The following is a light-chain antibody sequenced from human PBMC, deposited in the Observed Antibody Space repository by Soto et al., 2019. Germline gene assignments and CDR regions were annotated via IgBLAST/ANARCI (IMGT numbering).Light chain of an antibody. CDR1: QSVRSN. CDR2: AAS. Sequence: EIVMTQSPATLSVSPGARATLSCRASQSVRSNLAWYHQRPGQAPSLLIYAASARATGIPARFSGSGSGTDVTLTISRLEPEDFEVYDGQQYNNWPRTFGPGTKVDIK. CDR3: QQYNNWPRT. J-gene: IGKJ1*01. V-gene: IGKV3-15*01.